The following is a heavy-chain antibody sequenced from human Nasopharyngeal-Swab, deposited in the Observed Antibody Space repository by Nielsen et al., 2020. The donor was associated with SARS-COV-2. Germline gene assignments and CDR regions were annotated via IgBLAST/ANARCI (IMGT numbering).Heavy chain of an antibody. Sequence: ASVKVSCTASGYTFTSYGISWVRQAPGQGLEWMGWISAYNGNTNYAQKLQGRVTMTTDTSTSTAYMELRSLRSDDTAVYYCARGVGGYCSSTSCYYFDYWGQGTLVTVSS. CDR1: GYTFTSYG. V-gene: IGHV1-18*04. CDR2: ISAYNGNT. D-gene: IGHD2-2*01. J-gene: IGHJ4*02. CDR3: ARGVGGYCSSTSCYYFDY.